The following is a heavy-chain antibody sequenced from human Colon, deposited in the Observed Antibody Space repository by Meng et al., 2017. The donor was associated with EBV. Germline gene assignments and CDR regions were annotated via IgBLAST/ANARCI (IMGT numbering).Heavy chain of an antibody. Sequence: EVQLLESGGTLVQPGVSLRLSCAASGFTFSSYDMNWVRQAPGKGLQWLSGIGGSGFNTYYAGSVKGRFTISRDNSKDTLYLQMNNLSAEDTAIYYCVRKFSGELLFDYWGQGTLVTVSS. CDR2: IGGSGFNT. CDR3: VRKFSGELLFDY. V-gene: IGHV3-23*01. CDR1: GFTFSSYD. D-gene: IGHD4-23*01. J-gene: IGHJ4*02.